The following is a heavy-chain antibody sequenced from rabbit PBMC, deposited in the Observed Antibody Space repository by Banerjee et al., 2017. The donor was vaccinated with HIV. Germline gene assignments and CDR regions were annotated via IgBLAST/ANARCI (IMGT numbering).Heavy chain of an antibody. Sequence: QEQLKESGGGLVQPGGSLKLSCKASGFDFSSYAITWVRQAPGKGLEYIGYISYRGSAYYASWVNGRFTISKTSSTTVTLQMTSLTAADTATYFCARDLAGVAGWNLYLWGPGTLVTVS. CDR1: GFDFSSYA. V-gene: IGHV1S39*01. CDR2: ISYRGSA. CDR3: ARDLAGVAGWNLYL. D-gene: IGHD4-1*01. J-gene: IGHJ4*01.